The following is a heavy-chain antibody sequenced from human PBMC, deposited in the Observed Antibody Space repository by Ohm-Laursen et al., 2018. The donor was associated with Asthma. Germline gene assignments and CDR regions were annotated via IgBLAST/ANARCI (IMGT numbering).Heavy chain of an antibody. J-gene: IGHJ4*02. CDR1: GFTFSSYG. CDR2: ISYDGSNK. V-gene: IGHV3-30*03. D-gene: IGHD3-16*02. Sequence: SLRLSCTASGFTFSSYGMHWVRQAPGKGLEWVAVISYDGSNKYYADSVKGRFTISRDNSKNTLYLQMNSLRAEDTAVYYCARGSIKYYDYVWGSYRPDYWGQGTLVTVSS. CDR3: ARGSIKYYDYVWGSYRPDY.